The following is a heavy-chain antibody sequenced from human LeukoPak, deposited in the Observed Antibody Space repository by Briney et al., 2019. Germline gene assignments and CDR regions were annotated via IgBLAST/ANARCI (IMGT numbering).Heavy chain of an antibody. Sequence: PGGSLRLSCAASGFTVSSNYMSWVRQAPGKGLEWVSVIYSGGSTYYADSVKGRFTISRDNAKNSLYLQMNSLRAEDTAVYYCARGRGIGHNWFDPWGQGTLVTVSS. CDR2: IYSGGST. CDR3: ARGRGIGHNWFDP. V-gene: IGHV3-53*01. D-gene: IGHD3-10*01. CDR1: GFTVSSNY. J-gene: IGHJ5*02.